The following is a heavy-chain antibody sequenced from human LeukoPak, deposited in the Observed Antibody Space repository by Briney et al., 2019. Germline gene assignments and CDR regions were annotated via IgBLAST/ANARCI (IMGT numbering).Heavy chain of an antibody. V-gene: IGHV4-39*07. CDR2: IYYSGST. CDR3: ARGDYYDSSGYYHPGAFDI. J-gene: IGHJ3*02. CDR1: GGSISGSSYY. D-gene: IGHD3-22*01. Sequence: SETLSLTCTVSGGSISGSSYYWGWIRQPSGKGLEWIGSIYYSGSTNYNPSLKSRVTISVDTSKNQFSLKLSSVTAADTAVYYCARGDYYDSSGYYHPGAFDIWGQGTMVTVSS.